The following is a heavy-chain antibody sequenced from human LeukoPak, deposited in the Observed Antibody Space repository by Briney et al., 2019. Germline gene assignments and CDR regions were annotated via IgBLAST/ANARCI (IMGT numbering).Heavy chain of an antibody. Sequence: ASVKVSCKASGYTFTGYYMHWVRQAPGQGHEWMGWINPNSGGTNYAQKFQGRVTMTRDTSISTAYMELSRLRFDDTAVYYCASGDYGDPPLNYWGQGTLVTVSS. J-gene: IGHJ4*02. CDR1: GYTFTGYY. V-gene: IGHV1-2*02. CDR2: INPNSGGT. D-gene: IGHD4-17*01. CDR3: ASGDYGDPPLNY.